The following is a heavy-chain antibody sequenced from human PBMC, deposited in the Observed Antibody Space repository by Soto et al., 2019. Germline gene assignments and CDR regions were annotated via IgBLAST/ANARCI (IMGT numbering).Heavy chain of an antibody. V-gene: IGHV3-48*02. D-gene: IGHD3-22*01. CDR1: GFTFSSYS. Sequence: GGSLRLSCAASGFTFSSYSMNWVRQAPGKGLEWVSYISSSSSTIYYADSVKGRFTISRDNAKNSLYLQMNSLRDEDAAVYYCSRQGYYYDSSGYYYESFDIWGQGTMVTVSS. J-gene: IGHJ3*02. CDR2: ISSSSSTI. CDR3: SRQGYYYDSSGYYYESFDI.